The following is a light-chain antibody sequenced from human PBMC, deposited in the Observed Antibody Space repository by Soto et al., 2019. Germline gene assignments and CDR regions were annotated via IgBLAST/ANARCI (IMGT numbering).Light chain of an antibody. CDR3: QQRSNWPLT. Sequence: EIVLTQSPATLSLSPGERATLSCRASQSVSSYSAWYQQKPGQAPRLLIYDASNRATAIPARFSGSGSGTDFTLTISRLEPEDFAVYYCQQRSNWPLTFGGGTQVEIK. CDR2: DAS. CDR1: QSVSSY. V-gene: IGKV3-11*01. J-gene: IGKJ4*01.